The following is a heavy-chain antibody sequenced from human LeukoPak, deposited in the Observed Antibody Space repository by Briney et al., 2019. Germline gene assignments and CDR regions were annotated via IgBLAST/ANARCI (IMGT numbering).Heavy chain of an antibody. CDR3: ARAPYNYYYYMDV. J-gene: IGHJ6*03. Sequence: SETLSLTCTVSGGSISSCYWSWIRQPPGKGLEWIGYIYYSGSTNYNPSLKSRVTISVDTSKNQFSLKLSSVTAADTAVYYCARAPYNYYYYMDVWGKGTTVTVSS. V-gene: IGHV4-59*01. CDR2: IYYSGST. CDR1: GGSISSCY. D-gene: IGHD1-14*01.